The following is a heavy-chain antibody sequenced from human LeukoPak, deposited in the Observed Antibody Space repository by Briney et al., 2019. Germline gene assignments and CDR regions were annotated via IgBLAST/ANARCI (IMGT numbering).Heavy chain of an antibody. CDR2: IRYDGSNK. V-gene: IGHV3-30*02. J-gene: IGHJ4*02. CDR3: ARDISYYDSSGYSRHFDY. D-gene: IGHD3-22*01. CDR1: GFTFSTYG. Sequence: GGSLRLSCAASGFTFSTYGMHWVRKAPGKGLEWVAFIRYDGSNKYYADSVKGRFTISRDNSKNTLYLQMNSLRAEDTAVYYCARDISYYDSSGYSRHFDYWGQGTLVTVSS.